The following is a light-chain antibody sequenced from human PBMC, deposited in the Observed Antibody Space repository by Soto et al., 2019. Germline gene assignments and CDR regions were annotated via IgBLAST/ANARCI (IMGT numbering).Light chain of an antibody. CDR3: QQRSNWPRT. V-gene: IGKV3-11*01. Sequence: EIVLTQSPATLSLSPGERATLSCRASQSVGSYLAWYQQKPGQSPRLLIYDASNRATGIPARFSGSGSGTDSPLTISSLEPEDFAVYYCQQRSNWPRTFGQGTKLEIK. CDR2: DAS. J-gene: IGKJ2*01. CDR1: QSVGSY.